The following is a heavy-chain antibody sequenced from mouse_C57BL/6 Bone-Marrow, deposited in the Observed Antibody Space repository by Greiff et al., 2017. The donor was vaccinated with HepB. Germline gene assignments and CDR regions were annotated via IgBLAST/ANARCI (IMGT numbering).Heavy chain of an antibody. CDR2: ISDGGSYT. J-gene: IGHJ3*01. D-gene: IGHD3-2*02. V-gene: IGHV5-4*01. CDR1: GFTFSSYA. Sequence: EVQLVESGGGLVKPGGSLKLSCAASGFTFSSYAMSWVRQTPEKRLEWVATISDGGSYTYYPDNVKGRFTISRDNAKNNLYLQMSHLKSEDTAMYYCAREVTAQAWFAYWGQGTLVTVSA. CDR3: AREVTAQAWFAY.